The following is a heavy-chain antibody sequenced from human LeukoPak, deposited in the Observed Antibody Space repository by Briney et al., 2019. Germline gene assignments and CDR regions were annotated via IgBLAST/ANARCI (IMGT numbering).Heavy chain of an antibody. V-gene: IGHV3-33*08. Sequence: GNSLRLSCAASGFTFGSFGMHWVRQAPGKGLEWVANIWYDGSKNYYADSVKGRFTISRDNFNNMLYLQMNSLRAEDTALYYCARAPYTTGRSFYFDSWGQGTLVTVSS. CDR3: ARAPYTTGRSFYFDS. CDR1: GFTFGSFG. CDR2: IWYDGSKN. D-gene: IGHD2-2*02. J-gene: IGHJ4*02.